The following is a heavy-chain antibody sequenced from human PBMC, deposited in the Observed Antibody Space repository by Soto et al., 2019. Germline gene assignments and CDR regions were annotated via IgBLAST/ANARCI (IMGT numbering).Heavy chain of an antibody. J-gene: IGHJ4*02. V-gene: IGHV1-69*01. CDR2: FIPIFVSA. CDR3: ARDVSSDTTGFRGYDL. D-gene: IGHD3-10*01. Sequence: QLQLVQSGAEVKKAGSSVKVSCKASGVTVSSYAITWVRQAPGKGLEWMGGFIPIFVSANYAPKFQGRITITEDESTSTVYIELSCLTSEDTGIYYCARDVSSDTTGFRGYDLWAKGTQFTVSS. CDR1: GVTVSSYA.